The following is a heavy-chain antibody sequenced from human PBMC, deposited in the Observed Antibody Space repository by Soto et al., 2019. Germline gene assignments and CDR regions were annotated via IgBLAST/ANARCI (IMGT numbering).Heavy chain of an antibody. J-gene: IGHJ4*02. CDR3: ARDSCGGDCPLGY. V-gene: IGHV1-46*01. CDR1: GYTFRDFY. D-gene: IGHD2-21*02. Sequence: QVQLVQSGAELKKPGASVKVSCKASGYTFRDFYMHWVRQDPGQGLEWMGIINPSGGGTWYGQKFQGRVTVTRHTSSSTVFMELSSLRSDDTAMYYCARDSCGGDCPLGYWGQGTLVTVSS. CDR2: INPSGGGT.